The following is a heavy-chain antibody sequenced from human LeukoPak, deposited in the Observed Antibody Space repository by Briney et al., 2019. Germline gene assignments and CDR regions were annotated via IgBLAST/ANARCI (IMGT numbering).Heavy chain of an antibody. CDR1: GFTFSSYE. D-gene: IGHD5-18*01. V-gene: IGHV3-48*03. J-gene: IGHJ4*02. CDR2: ISSSGTL. Sequence: GGSLRLSCAASGFTFSSYEMNWVRQAPGKGLEWVSYISSSGTLYYADSVKGRFTISRDIAKNSLYLQMNSLRAEDTAVYYCARDLVDTTMWGFDYWGQGTLVTVSS. CDR3: ARDLVDTTMWGFDY.